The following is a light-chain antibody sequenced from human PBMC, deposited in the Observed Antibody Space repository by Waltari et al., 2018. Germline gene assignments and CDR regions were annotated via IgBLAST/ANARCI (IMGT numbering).Light chain of an antibody. Sequence: EIVLTQSPGTLSLSPGERATLSCRAIQSLSSSLAWYQQRPGQAPRLLIYDVSNRASGIPARFSGSGSGTDFTLTISSLEPEDFAVYYCQQRTNRPRMYTFGQGTKLEI. V-gene: IGKV3-11*01. J-gene: IGKJ2*01. CDR2: DVS. CDR1: QSLSSS. CDR3: QQRTNRPRMYT.